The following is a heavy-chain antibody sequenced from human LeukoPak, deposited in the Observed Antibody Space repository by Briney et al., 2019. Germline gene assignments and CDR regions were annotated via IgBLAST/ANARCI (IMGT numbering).Heavy chain of an antibody. V-gene: IGHV1-69*06. CDR1: GGTFSSYA. Sequence: SVKVSCKASGGTFSSYAISWVRQAPGQGLEWMGGIIPIFGTANYAQKFQGRVTITADKSTSTAYMELSSLRSEDTAVYYCARTAAATWWFDPWGQGTLVTVSS. D-gene: IGHD6-13*01. CDR2: IIPIFGTA. J-gene: IGHJ5*02. CDR3: ARTAAATWWFDP.